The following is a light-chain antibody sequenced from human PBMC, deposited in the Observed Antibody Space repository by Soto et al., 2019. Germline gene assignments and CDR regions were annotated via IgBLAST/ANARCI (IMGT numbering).Light chain of an antibody. J-gene: IGKJ1*01. CDR2: DAS. CDR3: QQYHNWPWT. V-gene: IGKV3-11*01. CDR1: QSVSSL. Sequence: EIVLTQSPATLSLSPGERATLSCRASQSVSSLLAWYQQKPGQAPRLLIYDASNRATGIPARFSGSGSGTDFTLTISSLEPEDFAVYYCQQYHNWPWTFGQGTKVEIK.